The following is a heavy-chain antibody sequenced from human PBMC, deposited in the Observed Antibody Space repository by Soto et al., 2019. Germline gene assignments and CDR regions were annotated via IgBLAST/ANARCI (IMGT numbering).Heavy chain of an antibody. CDR3: ASLNDARGHFDY. D-gene: IGHD1-1*01. J-gene: IGHJ4*02. CDR2: IYHSGST. CDR1: GGSIISSNW. V-gene: IGHV4-4*02. Sequence: QVQLQESGPGLVKPSGTRSLPCAVSGGSIISSNWWSWVRQPPGKGLEWIGEIYHSGSTNYNPSLKSRVTISVDKSKYQFSLKLSSVTAAYTAVYYCASLNDARGHFDYCGQGTLVTVSS.